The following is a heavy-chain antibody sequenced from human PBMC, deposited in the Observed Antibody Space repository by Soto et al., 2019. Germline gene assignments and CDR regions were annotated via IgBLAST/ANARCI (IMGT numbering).Heavy chain of an antibody. V-gene: IGHV4-30-2*01. Sequence: SETLSLTCTVSGGSISSSGYSWGWIRQPPGKGLEWIGYIYHSGTTYYNPSLKSRVTISVDTSKNQFSLKLSSVTAADTAVYYCARGHYGGDGCGMDVWGQGTMVTVSS. CDR3: ARGHYGGDGCGMDV. J-gene: IGHJ6*02. CDR1: GGSISSSGYS. CDR2: IYHSGTT. D-gene: IGHD4-17*01.